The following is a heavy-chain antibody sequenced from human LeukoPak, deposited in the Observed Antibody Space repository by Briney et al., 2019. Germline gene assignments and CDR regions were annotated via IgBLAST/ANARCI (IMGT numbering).Heavy chain of an antibody. CDR3: ARVQWELRGVGSYFEY. CDR1: GFTLSTYE. CDR2: LSTSGSTM. J-gene: IGHJ4*02. D-gene: IGHD1-26*01. V-gene: IGHV3-48*03. Sequence: GGSLRLSCAASGFTLSTYEMTWVRQAPGKGLDCVSYLSTSGSTMYYADSVKGRFTMSRDNAKNSLYLQMNSLRAEDTAVYYCARVQWELRGVGSYFEYWGQGALVTVSS.